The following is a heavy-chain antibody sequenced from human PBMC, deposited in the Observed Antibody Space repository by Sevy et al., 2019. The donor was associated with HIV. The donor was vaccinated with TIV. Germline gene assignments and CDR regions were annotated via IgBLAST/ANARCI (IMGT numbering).Heavy chain of an antibody. CDR3: AKSLRPDIVVSAAHHTYYYGMDV. CDR1: GFNVNDIY. CDR2: MYSGGGT. J-gene: IGHJ6*02. V-gene: IGHV3-53*01. D-gene: IGHD2-2*01. Sequence: GGSLRLSCAASGFNVNDIYINWVRQAPGKGLEWVSVMYSGGGTYYADSVKGRFTISRDNSKNTVYVEMTSLRADDTAIYYCAKSLRPDIVVSAAHHTYYYGMDVWGQGTTVTVSS.